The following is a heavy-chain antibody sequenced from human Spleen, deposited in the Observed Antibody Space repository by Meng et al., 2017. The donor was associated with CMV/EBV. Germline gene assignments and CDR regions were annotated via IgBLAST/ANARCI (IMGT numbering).Heavy chain of an antibody. V-gene: IGHV4-31*02. J-gene: IGHJ5*02. CDR1: GDYISSGGFS. Sequence: SGDYISSGGFSWNWIRQHAEKGLEWIGYIYSDGRTYYNPSLKSRLAISLDTPKNQFSLNPTSVTAADTAVYYCARGGYTSGSGWFAPWGQGTLVTVSS. CDR2: IYSDGRT. CDR3: ARGGYTSGSGWFAP. D-gene: IGHD1-1*01.